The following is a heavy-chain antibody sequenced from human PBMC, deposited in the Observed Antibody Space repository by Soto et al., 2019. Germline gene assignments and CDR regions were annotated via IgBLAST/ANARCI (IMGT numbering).Heavy chain of an antibody. J-gene: IGHJ5*02. CDR2: IYYSGST. Sequence: QVQLQESGPGLVKPSQTLSLTCTVSGGSISSGGYYWSWIRQHPGKGLEWIGYIYYSGSTYYNPSLKSRVTISVDTSKNQFSLKLSSVTAADTAVYYWAREGWGGRHYPGLGFQFDPWGQGTLVTVSS. CDR3: AREGWGGRHYPGLGFQFDP. D-gene: IGHD3-3*01. CDR1: GGSISSGGYY. V-gene: IGHV4-31*03.